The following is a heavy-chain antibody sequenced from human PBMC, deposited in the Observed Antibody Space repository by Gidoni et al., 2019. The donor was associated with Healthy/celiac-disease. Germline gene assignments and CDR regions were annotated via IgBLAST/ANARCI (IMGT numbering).Heavy chain of an antibody. CDR2: IYPGDSDT. CDR1: GYSFTSYW. V-gene: IGHV5-51*01. CDR3: ARQGEWYYYDSSGYPYWYFDL. Sequence: EVQLAQSGAEVKKPGESLKFSCKGSGYSFTSYWIGWVRQMPGNGLEWMGIIYPGDSDTRYSPSFQGQVTISADKSISTAYLQWSSLKASDTAMYYCARQGEWYYYDSSGYPYWYFDLWGRGTLVTVSS. D-gene: IGHD3-22*01. J-gene: IGHJ2*01.